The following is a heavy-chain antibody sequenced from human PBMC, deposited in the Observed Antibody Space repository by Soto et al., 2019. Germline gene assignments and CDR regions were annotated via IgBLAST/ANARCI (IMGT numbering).Heavy chain of an antibody. CDR2: LSSETYDGAT. Sequence: CLRLSCSLSGFISPDYALTWVRHSPGKGLEWLGQLSSETYDGATEYAASVKGRFTILKDDSRSVAYLQMNSLTTEDTGIECGCRDVGFYCLDRWGQGTTVTVAS. CDR3: CRDVGFYCLDR. J-gene: IGHJ6*01. D-gene: IGHD2-15*01. CDR1: GFISPDYA. V-gene: IGHV3-49*04.